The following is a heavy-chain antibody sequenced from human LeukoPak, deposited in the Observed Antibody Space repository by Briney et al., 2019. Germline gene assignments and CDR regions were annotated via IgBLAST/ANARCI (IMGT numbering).Heavy chain of an antibody. D-gene: IGHD6-19*01. V-gene: IGHV3-74*01. CDR1: GFTFSSYW. Sequence: GGSLRLSCAPSGFTFSSYWMHWVRQAPGKGLVWVSRISSDESRTNYADSVKGRFTISRDNAKNTVYLQMNSLRAEDTAVYYCARVRAVAGTEVLYYFDYWGQGTLVTVSS. J-gene: IGHJ4*02. CDR2: ISSDESRT. CDR3: ARVRAVAGTEVLYYFDY.